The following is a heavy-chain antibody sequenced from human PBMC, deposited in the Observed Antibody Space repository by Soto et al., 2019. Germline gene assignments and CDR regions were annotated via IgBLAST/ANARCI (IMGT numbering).Heavy chain of an antibody. CDR2: LSWDGGHT. CDR1: GFTFDDYT. J-gene: IGHJ6*02. V-gene: IGHV3-43*01. Sequence: GGSLRLSCAASGFTFDDYTMHWVRQAPGKGLEWVSLLSWDGGHTFYADSVKGRFTISRDNSKNSLYLQMNSLRTEDSAFYYCAKDRAAVTGAYYYYAMDVWGQGTTVTVSS. CDR3: AKDRAAVTGAYYYYAMDV. D-gene: IGHD6-19*01.